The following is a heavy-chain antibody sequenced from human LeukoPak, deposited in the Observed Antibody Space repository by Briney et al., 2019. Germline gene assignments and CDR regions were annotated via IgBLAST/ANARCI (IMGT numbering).Heavy chain of an antibody. CDR1: GYTFGGYY. J-gene: IGHJ4*02. CDR3: ASTRWYYGSGSDY. CDR2: INPNSGGT. D-gene: IGHD3-10*01. V-gene: IGHV1-2*02. Sequence: ASVKVSCKASGYTFGGYYIHWVRQAPGQGLEWMGWINPNSGGTNYAQKFQGRVTMTRDTSISTAYMELSRLRSDDTAVYYCASTRWYYGSGSDYWGQGTLVTVSS.